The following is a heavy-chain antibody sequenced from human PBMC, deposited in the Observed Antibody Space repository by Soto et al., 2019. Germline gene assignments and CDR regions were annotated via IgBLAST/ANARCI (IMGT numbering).Heavy chain of an antibody. V-gene: IGHV1-46*01. J-gene: IGHJ6*02. D-gene: IGHD3-16*01. CDR3: AREKVLTPGDYYGMDV. CDR1: GYTFTSYY. CDR2: VNPSGGST. Sequence: GASVKVSCKASGYTFTSYYIHWVRQAPGQGLEWMGIVNPSGGSTTYAQKFQGRVTMTRDTSTSTVYMDLSSLRSEDTAVYYCAREKVLTPGDYYGMDVWGQGTTVTVSS.